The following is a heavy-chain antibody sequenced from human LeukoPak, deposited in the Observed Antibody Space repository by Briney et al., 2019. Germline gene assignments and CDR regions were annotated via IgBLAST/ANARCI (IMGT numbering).Heavy chain of an antibody. V-gene: IGHV4-4*07. CDR2: LFISGAA. CDR3: ARERGSVESQFYFDY. CDR1: GGSISSYS. D-gene: IGHD2-21*01. J-gene: IGHJ4*02. Sequence: SDTLSLTYNVSGGSISSYSWSWIRQPAGKGLEWIGRLFISGAANYNPSLKSRVTVSIDTSKSHFSLRLTSVTAADTAVYYCARERGSVESQFYFDYWGQGTLVTVSS.